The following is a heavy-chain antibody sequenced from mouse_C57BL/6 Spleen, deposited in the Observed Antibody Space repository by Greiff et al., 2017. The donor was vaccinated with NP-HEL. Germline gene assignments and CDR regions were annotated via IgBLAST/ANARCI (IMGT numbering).Heavy chain of an antibody. J-gene: IGHJ2*01. Sequence: QVHVKQSGAELVKPGASVKLSCKASGYTFTSYWMQWVKQRPGQGLEWIGEIDPSDSYTNYNQKFKGKATLTVDTSSSTAYMQLSSLTSEDSAVYYCARSPYFDYWGQGTTLTVSS. V-gene: IGHV1-50*01. CDR1: GYTFTSYW. CDR3: ARSPYFDY. CDR2: IDPSDSYT.